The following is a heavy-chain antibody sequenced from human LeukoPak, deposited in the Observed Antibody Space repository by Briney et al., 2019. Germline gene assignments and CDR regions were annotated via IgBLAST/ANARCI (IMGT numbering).Heavy chain of an antibody. J-gene: IGHJ3*02. CDR3: ARFRNDFWTGYPSDAFDI. V-gene: IGHV3-23*01. CDR2: ISGSGRGGIP. Sequence: GGSLRLSCAASGFTLTSYAMSLVRQAPGKGLEWVSSISGSGRGGIPSYADSVKGRSTISRDNSRNTLYLQLNSLRVEDTALYYCARFRNDFWTGYPSDAFDIWGQGTMVTVSS. D-gene: IGHD3/OR15-3a*01. CDR1: GFTLTSYA.